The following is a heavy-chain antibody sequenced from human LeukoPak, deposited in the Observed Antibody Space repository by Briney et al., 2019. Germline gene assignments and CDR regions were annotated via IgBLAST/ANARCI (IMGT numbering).Heavy chain of an antibody. Sequence: TGASQRLSSAASGFTFSSFTMSWVRQAPGKGLEWISAISASGDKTYYADSVKGRFTISRDNSKDTLYLQMNSLTAEDTAVYYCARDYYDSTGYYFDYWGQGTLVTVSS. CDR3: ARDYYDSTGYYFDY. D-gene: IGHD3-22*01. CDR1: GFTFSSFT. J-gene: IGHJ4*02. CDR2: ISASGDKT. V-gene: IGHV3-23*01.